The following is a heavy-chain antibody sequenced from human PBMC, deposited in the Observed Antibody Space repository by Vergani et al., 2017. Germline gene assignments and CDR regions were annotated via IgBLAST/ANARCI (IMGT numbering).Heavy chain of an antibody. CDR2: IYHSGCA. CDR1: GGSITSSSYY. D-gene: IGHD4-17*01. J-gene: IGHJ2*01. Sequence: VKGKEEGEGLVKPSETLSLTCTVSGGSITSSSYYWGWIRQPPGKVLEWIGNIYHSGCAYYNPSLKGRVTISVDTSKNQFSLEVTYVTAADTAVDYCARRQTVTVGYFDLWGRGTLVTVSS. CDR3: ARRQTVTVGYFDL. V-gene: IGHV4-39*01.